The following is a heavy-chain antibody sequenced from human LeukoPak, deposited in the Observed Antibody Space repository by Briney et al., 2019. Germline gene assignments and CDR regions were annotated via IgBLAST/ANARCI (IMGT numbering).Heavy chain of an antibody. CDR3: AREARGYTPPDY. V-gene: IGHV3-23*01. CDR2: ISGSGGST. J-gene: IGHJ4*02. D-gene: IGHD5-18*01. CDR1: GFTFSNYA. Sequence: GSLRLSCAASGFTFSNYAMSWVRQAPGKGLEWVSVISGSGGSTYYADSVEGRFTVSRDNAKNSLYLQMNSLRAEDTAVYYCAREARGYTPPDYWGQGTLVTVSS.